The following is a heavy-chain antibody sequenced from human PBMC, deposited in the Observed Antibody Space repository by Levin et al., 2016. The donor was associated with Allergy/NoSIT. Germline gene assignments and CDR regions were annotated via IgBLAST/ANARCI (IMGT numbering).Heavy chain of an antibody. D-gene: IGHD6-6*01. V-gene: IGHV4-4*07. Sequence: WIRQPPGKGLEWIGRIYTSGSTNYNPSLKSRVTMSVDTSENQFSLKLSSVTAADTAVYYCARGPKYSGSSGLFDYWGQGTLVTVSS. J-gene: IGHJ4*02. CDR2: IYTSGST. CDR3: ARGPKYSGSSGLFDY.